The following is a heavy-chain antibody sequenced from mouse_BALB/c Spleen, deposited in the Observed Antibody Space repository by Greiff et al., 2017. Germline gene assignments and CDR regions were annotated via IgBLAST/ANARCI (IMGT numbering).Heavy chain of an antibody. CDR1: GYTFTSYW. J-gene: IGHJ4*01. V-gene: IGHV1S22*01. Sequence: LQQPGSELVRPGASVKLSCKASGYTFTSYWMHWVQQRPGQGLEWIGNIYPGSGSTNYDEKFKSKGTLTVDTSSSTAYMHLSSLTSEDSAVYYWTRDSNYRGYDAMDYWGQGTSVTVAA. CDR3: TRDSNYRGYDAMDY. CDR2: IYPGSGST. D-gene: IGHD2-5*01.